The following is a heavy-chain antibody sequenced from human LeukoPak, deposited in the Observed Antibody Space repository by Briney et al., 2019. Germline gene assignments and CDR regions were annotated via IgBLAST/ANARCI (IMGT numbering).Heavy chain of an antibody. V-gene: IGHV4-34*01. D-gene: IGHD7-27*01. J-gene: IGHJ4*02. Sequence: SETLSLTCTVSGGSISSYYWSWIRQPPGKGLEWIGEINHSGSTNYNPSLESRVTMSVDTSKNQFSLKLSSVTAADTAVYYCARGGGLLGYYFDYWGQGTLVTVSS. CDR3: ARGGGLLGYYFDY. CDR2: INHSGST. CDR1: GGSISSYY.